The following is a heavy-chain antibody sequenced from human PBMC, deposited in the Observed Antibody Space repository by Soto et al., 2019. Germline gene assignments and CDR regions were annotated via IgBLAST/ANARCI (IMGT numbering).Heavy chain of an antibody. CDR2: INHSGST. D-gene: IGHD6-25*01. Sequence: QVQLQQWGAGLLKPSETLSLTCAVYGGSFSGYYWSWIRQPPGKGLEWIGEINHSGSTNYNPSLKPRVTISVDTSKNPFSLKLSSVTAADTAVYYCARGRESSEWPYYYGMDVWGQGTTVTVSS. CDR1: GGSFSGYY. V-gene: IGHV4-34*01. J-gene: IGHJ6*02. CDR3: ARGRESSEWPYYYGMDV.